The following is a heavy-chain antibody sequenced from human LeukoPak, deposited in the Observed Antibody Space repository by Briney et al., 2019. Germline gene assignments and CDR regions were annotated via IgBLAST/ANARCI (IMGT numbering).Heavy chain of an antibody. V-gene: IGHV4-34*01. J-gene: IGHJ4*02. D-gene: IGHD6-19*01. CDR2: INHSGST. CDR1: GFTFSSYA. CDR3: ARAVAGTCNFDY. Sequence: GSLRLSCAASGFTFSSYAMHWVRQPPGKGLEWIGEINHSGSTNYNPSLKSRVTISVDTSKNQFSLKLSSVTAADTAVYYCARAVAGTCNFDYWGQGTLVTVSS.